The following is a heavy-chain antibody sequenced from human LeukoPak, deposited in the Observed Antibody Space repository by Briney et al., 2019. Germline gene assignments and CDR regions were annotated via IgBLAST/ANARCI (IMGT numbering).Heavy chain of an antibody. CDR3: ARGENNYGYYYFDY. Sequence: GGSLRLSCAASEFTFSTCSMNWVRQAPGKGLEWVSSISSSSSYIYYADSVKGRFTISRDNAKNSLYLQMNSLRAEDTAVYYCARGENNYGYYYFDYWGQGTLVTVSS. CDR2: ISSSSSYI. V-gene: IGHV3-21*01. CDR1: EFTFSTCS. J-gene: IGHJ4*02. D-gene: IGHD5-18*01.